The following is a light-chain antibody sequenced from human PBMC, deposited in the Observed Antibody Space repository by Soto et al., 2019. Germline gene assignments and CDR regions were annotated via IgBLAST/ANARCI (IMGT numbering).Light chain of an antibody. CDR2: AAS. V-gene: IGKV1-17*01. J-gene: IGKJ4*01. CDR1: QGIRND. Sequence: IQMTQSPSSLSASVGDRVTITCRASQGIRNDLGWYQQKPGKAPKLLISAASTLQSGVPARFSGSGSGTDFTLSITSLQPEDFATYYCQQLNTYPVTFGGGTKVDI. CDR3: QQLNTYPVT.